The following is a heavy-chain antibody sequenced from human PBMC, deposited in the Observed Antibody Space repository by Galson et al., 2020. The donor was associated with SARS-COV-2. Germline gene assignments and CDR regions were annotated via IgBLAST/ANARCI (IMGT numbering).Heavy chain of an antibody. CDR1: GASISNEGYY. CDR2: IYFTGSA. J-gene: IGHJ3*02. D-gene: IGHD6-19*01. V-gene: IGHV4-31*03. CDR3: ARDNRIAVTKRGAFDI. Sequence: ETSETLSLTCNVSGASISNEGYYWGWIRQHPGKGLEWIAYIYFTGSAYYNPSLKSRVTISVDTSKNQFSLRLKSVTAADTAIYFCARDNRIAVTKRGAFDILGQGTMVTVSS.